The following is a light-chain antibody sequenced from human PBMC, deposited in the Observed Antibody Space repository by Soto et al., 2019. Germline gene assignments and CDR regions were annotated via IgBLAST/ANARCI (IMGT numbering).Light chain of an antibody. J-gene: IGLJ1*01. Sequence: QSVLTQPASVSGSPGQSITISCTGTSSDVGGHNSVSWYRQDPGKAPKLMIYDVSNRPSGVSDRFSGSKSGNTASLTISGLQIEDEADYYCSSFTSSVTHVFGTGTKVTVL. V-gene: IGLV2-14*01. CDR2: DVS. CDR3: SSFTSSVTHV. CDR1: SSDVGGHNS.